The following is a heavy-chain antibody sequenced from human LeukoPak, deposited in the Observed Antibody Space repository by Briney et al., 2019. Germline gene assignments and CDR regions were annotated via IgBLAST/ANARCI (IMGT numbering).Heavy chain of an antibody. Sequence: GGSLRLSCAASGFAFSSYWMSWVRQAPGKGLEWVANIKQDGSEKYYVDSVKGRFTISRDNAKNSLYLQTNSLRAEDAAVYYCARDLSYYGSGSLYYFDYWGQGTLVTVSS. CDR2: IKQDGSEK. J-gene: IGHJ4*02. V-gene: IGHV3-7*01. D-gene: IGHD3-10*01. CDR1: GFAFSSYW. CDR3: ARDLSYYGSGSLYYFDY.